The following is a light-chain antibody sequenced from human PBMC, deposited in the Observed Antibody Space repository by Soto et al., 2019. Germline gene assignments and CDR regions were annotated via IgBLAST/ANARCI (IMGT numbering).Light chain of an antibody. Sequence: EVVMRQSPATLSVSPGEGANLSCRASQGIGDTLAWYQHKPGQTPRLLIYGASSRATGIPDRFSGSGPGTDFTLTISRLEPEDFAVFYCQHYDSLPITFGQGTRLEIK. J-gene: IGKJ5*01. CDR1: QGIGDT. V-gene: IGKV3-20*01. CDR2: GAS. CDR3: QHYDSLPIT.